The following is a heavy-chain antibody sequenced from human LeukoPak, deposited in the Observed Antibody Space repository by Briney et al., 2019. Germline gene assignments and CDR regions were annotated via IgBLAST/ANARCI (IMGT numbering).Heavy chain of an antibody. CDR2: IYHSGST. D-gene: IGHD6-13*01. CDR1: GGSISSSNW. V-gene: IGHV4-4*02. CDR3: ARDSSSSSWYSVDAFDI. Sequence: SETLSLTCAVSGGSISSSNWWSWVRQPPGKGLEWIGEIYHSGSTNYNPSLKSRVTISVDTSKNQFSLKLSSVTAADTAVYYCARDSSSSSWYSVDAFDIWGQGTMVTVSS. J-gene: IGHJ3*02.